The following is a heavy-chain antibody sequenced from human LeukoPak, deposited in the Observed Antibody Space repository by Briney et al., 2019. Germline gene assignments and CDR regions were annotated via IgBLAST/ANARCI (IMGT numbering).Heavy chain of an antibody. CDR3: ARQSYFDGRGDDAFDI. V-gene: IGHV1-18*01. D-gene: IGHD2-15*01. J-gene: IGHJ3*02. CDR1: GYTFNNYG. CDR2: ISPYNGNT. Sequence: GASVKVSCKASGYTFNNYGISWVRQVPGQVLEWMGWISPYNGNTKFAQKFQGRVTVTTETSTSTAYMELRSLRSDDTAVYYCARQSYFDGRGDDAFDIWGQGTMITVSS.